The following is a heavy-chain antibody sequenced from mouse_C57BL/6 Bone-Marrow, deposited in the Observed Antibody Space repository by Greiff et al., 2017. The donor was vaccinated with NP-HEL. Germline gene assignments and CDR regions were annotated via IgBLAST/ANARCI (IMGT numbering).Heavy chain of an antibody. CDR1: GYTFTSYW. J-gene: IGHJ2*01. D-gene: IGHD2-1*01. V-gene: IGHV1-52*01. CDR2: IDPSDSET. CDR3: ARRGDGNYPLCDY. Sequence: QVQLQQPGAELVRPGSSVKLSCKASGYTFTSYWMHWVKQRPIQGLEWIGNIDPSDSETHYNQKFKDKATLTVDKSSSTAYMQLSSLTSEDSAVYYCARRGDGNYPLCDYWGQGTTLTVSS.